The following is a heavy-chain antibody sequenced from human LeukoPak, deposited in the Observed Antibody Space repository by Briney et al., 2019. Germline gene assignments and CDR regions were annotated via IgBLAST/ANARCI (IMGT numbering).Heavy chain of an antibody. Sequence: ASVKVSCKASGGTFSSYEISWVRQAPGQGLEWMGGIIPIFGTANYAQKFQGRVTITADESTSTAYMELSSLRSEDTAVYYCARVVDCSGGSCYIGRSPGYNWFDPWGQGTLVTVSS. D-gene: IGHD2-15*01. V-gene: IGHV1-69*01. CDR2: IIPIFGTA. CDR1: GGTFSSYE. CDR3: ARVVDCSGGSCYIGRSPGYNWFDP. J-gene: IGHJ5*02.